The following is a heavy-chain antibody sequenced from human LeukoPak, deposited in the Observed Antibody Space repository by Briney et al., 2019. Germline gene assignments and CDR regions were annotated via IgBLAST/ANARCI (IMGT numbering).Heavy chain of an antibody. Sequence: GVSLRLSCAASVFTLSSYWMHWVRQAPGKALVWVSRINGGGRITTYADSVRGRFTTSRDTAKNTLYLQMNSLRAEDTAVYYCVRVNVGTDMVDIDYWGQGTVVSVSS. D-gene: IGHD5-18*01. CDR1: VFTLSSYW. CDR3: VRVNVGTDMVDIDY. CDR2: INGGGRIT. V-gene: IGHV3-74*01. J-gene: IGHJ4*02.